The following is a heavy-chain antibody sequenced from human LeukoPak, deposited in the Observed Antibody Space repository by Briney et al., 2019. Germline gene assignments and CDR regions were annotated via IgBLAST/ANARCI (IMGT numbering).Heavy chain of an antibody. CDR1: GGSFSGYY. D-gene: IGHD6-13*01. V-gene: IGHV4-34*01. CDR2: ISHSGST. Sequence: SETLSLTCAVYGGSFSGYYWSWIRQPPGKGLEWIGEISHSGSTNYNPSLKSRVTISVDTSKNQFSLKLSSVTAADTAVYYCARRRYSSYFDYWGQGTLVTASS. CDR3: ARRRYSSYFDY. J-gene: IGHJ4*02.